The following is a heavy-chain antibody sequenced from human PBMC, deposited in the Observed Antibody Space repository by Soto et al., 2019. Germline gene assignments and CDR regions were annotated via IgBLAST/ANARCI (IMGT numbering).Heavy chain of an antibody. CDR3: ARPKSLVRYYYYYGMDV. V-gene: IGHV3-30-3*01. CDR2: ISYDGSNK. D-gene: IGHD2-8*02. Sequence: ESGGGVVQPGRSLRLSCAASGFTFSIYAMHWVRQAPGKGLAWVAVISYDGSNKYYADSVKGRFTISRDNSKNTLYLQMNSLRAEDTAVYYCARPKSLVRYYYYYGMDVWGQGTTVTVSS. J-gene: IGHJ6*02. CDR1: GFTFSIYA.